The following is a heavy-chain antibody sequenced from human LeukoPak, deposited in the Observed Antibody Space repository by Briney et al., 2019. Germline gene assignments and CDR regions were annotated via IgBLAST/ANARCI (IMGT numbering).Heavy chain of an antibody. J-gene: IGHJ3*02. Sequence: ASVKVSCKASGGTFSSYSFSWVRQAPGQGLEWMGGIIPVLGTPNYAQRFQDRITIMADDSTTTAYMELSSLRSEDTAVYYCARENRYFGEVLAFDIWGQGTMVTVSS. CDR3: ARENRYFGEVLAFDI. D-gene: IGHD3-9*01. V-gene: IGHV1-69*13. CDR2: IIPVLGTP. CDR1: GGTFSSYS.